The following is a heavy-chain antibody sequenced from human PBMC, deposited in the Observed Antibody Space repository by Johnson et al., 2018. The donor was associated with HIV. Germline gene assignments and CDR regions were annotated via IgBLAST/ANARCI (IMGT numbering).Heavy chain of an antibody. CDR1: GFTFDDYG. Sequence: VQLVESGGGLIQPGGSLRLSCAASGFTFDDYGMSWVRQAPGKGLEWVSGINWNGGSTGYADSVKGRFTISRDNAKNTLYLQMNSLRAEETAVYYCAKSSVTDAFDIWGQGTMVTVSS. V-gene: IGHV3-20*04. CDR3: AKSSVTDAFDI. CDR2: INWNGGST. J-gene: IGHJ3*02. D-gene: IGHD6-19*01.